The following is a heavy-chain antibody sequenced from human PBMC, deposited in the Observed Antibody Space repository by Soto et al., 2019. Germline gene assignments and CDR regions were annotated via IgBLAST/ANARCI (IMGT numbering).Heavy chain of an antibody. Sequence: GGSLRLSCAASGFTFSTYAMNWVRQAPGKGLEWVSSISSSSSYIYYADSVKGRFTISRDNAKNSLYLQMNSLRAEDTAVYYCARDKGRSPLDYWGQGTLVTVSS. D-gene: IGHD2-15*01. CDR1: GFTFSTYA. V-gene: IGHV3-21*01. J-gene: IGHJ4*02. CDR2: ISSSSSYI. CDR3: ARDKGRSPLDY.